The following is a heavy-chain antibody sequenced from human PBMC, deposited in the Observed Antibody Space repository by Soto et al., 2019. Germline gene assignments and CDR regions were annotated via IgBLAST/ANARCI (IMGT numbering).Heavy chain of an antibody. Sequence: ASVKVSCKVSGYTLTELSMHWVRQAPGKGLEWMGGFDPEDGETIYAQKFQGRVTMTEDTSTDTAYMELGSLRSEDTAVYYCATQDCSSTSCLPHYYYYGMDVWGQGTTVTVS. CDR3: ATQDCSSTSCLPHYYYYGMDV. V-gene: IGHV1-24*01. J-gene: IGHJ6*02. D-gene: IGHD2-2*01. CDR2: FDPEDGET. CDR1: GYTLTELS.